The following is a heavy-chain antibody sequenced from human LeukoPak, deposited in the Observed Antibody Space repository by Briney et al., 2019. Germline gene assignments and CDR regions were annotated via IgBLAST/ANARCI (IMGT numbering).Heavy chain of an antibody. V-gene: IGHV3-48*02. D-gene: IGHD6-13*01. CDR3: ARDHYSRNDY. J-gene: IGHJ4*02. Sequence: GGSLRLSCTASGFSFSTYSMSWVRQAPGEGLEWLSYISGSSSTIYYADSVRGRFTISRDNAKNSLYLQMNSLRDEDTALYYCARDHYSRNDYWGQGTPVTVSS. CDR2: ISGSSSTI. CDR1: GFSFSTYS.